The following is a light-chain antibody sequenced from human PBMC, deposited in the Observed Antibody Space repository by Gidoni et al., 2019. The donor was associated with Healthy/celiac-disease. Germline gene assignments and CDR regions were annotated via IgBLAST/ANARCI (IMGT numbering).Light chain of an antibody. CDR2: SNN. V-gene: IGLV1-44*01. Sequence: QPVLTQPPSASGTPAQRFTIPCSGSSSNIGSKTVNWYQQLPGTAPKLLIYSNNQRPSGVPDRFSGSKSGTSASLAISGLQSEDEADYYCAAWDDSLNGVVFGGGTKLTVL. CDR3: AAWDDSLNGVV. CDR1: SSNIGSKT. J-gene: IGLJ2*01.